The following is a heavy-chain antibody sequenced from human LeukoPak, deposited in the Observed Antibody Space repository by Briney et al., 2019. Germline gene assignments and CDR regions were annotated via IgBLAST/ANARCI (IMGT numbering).Heavy chain of an antibody. Sequence: GESLKISCKGSGYSFTSYWIGWVRQMPGKGLEWMGIIYPGDSDTRYSPSFQGQVTISADKSISTTYLQWSSLKASDTAMYYCARSPYDSSGYYPYYYYYMDVWGKGTTVTVSS. V-gene: IGHV5-51*01. CDR2: IYPGDSDT. CDR3: ARSPYDSSGYYPYYYYYMDV. CDR1: GYSFTSYW. D-gene: IGHD3-22*01. J-gene: IGHJ6*03.